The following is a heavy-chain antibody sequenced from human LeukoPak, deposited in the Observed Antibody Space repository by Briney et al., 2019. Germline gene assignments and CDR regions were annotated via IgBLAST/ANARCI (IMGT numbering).Heavy chain of an antibody. J-gene: IGHJ4*02. CDR3: AKGHPSYNWHFIDY. V-gene: IGHV3-23*01. CDR2: ISSSGSSA. Sequence: GGSLRLSCAAPGFTFRSFGMSWVRQAPGKGLEWVSGISSSGSSAYYADFVKGRFTISRDNSRNTMLLQMNSLRADDTALYYCAKGHPSYNWHFIDYWGQGTLVTVSS. CDR1: GFTFRSFG. D-gene: IGHD1-1*01.